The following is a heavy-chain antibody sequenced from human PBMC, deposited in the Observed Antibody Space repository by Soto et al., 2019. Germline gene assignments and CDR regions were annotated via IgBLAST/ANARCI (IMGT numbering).Heavy chain of an antibody. Sequence: ASVKVSCKASGYTFTGYYMHWVRQAPGQGLEWMGWINPNSGGTNYAQKFQGWVTMTRDTSISTAYMELSRLRSDDTAVYYCARDLVVAVNSSYYDYGMDVWGQGTTVTVSS. CDR3: ARDLVVAVNSSYYDYGMDV. V-gene: IGHV1-2*04. J-gene: IGHJ6*02. D-gene: IGHD2-15*01. CDR1: GYTFTGYY. CDR2: INPNSGGT.